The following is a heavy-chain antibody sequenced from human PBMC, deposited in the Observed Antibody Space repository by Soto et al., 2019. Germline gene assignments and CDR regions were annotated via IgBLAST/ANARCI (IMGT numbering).Heavy chain of an antibody. V-gene: IGHV1-46*01. D-gene: IGHD2-21*02. Sequence: GASVKVSCKASGYTFTSYYMHWVRQAPGQGLEWMGIINPSGGSTSYAQKFQGRVTMTRDTSTSTVYMELSSLRSEDTAVYYCARDGYLVVVTAIPFDYWGQGTLVTAPQ. CDR3: ARDGYLVVVTAIPFDY. CDR1: GYTFTSYY. J-gene: IGHJ4*02. CDR2: INPSGGST.